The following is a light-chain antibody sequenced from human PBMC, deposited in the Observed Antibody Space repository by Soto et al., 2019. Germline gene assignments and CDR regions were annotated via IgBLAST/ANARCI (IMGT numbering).Light chain of an antibody. CDR2: TNT. J-gene: IGLJ2*01. CDR1: RSNIGTNP. CDR3: AAWDDSLNSVL. Sequence: QSVLNQPPSASGTPGHRVSISCSGSRSNIGTNPVNWYQQLPGTAPKLLFYTNTQRPSGVPDRFSASKSGTSASLAISGLQSEDEADYYCAAWDDSLNSVLFGGGTKLNVL. V-gene: IGLV1-44*01.